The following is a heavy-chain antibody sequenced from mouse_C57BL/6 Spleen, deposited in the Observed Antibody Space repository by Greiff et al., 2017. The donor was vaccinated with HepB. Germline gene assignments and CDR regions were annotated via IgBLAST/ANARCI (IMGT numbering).Heavy chain of an antibody. CDR1: GFTFSSYA. CDR3: ARDGGWDGYYFDY. Sequence: EVMLVESGGGLVKPGGSLKLSCAASGFTFSSYAMSWVRQTPEKRLEWVATISDGGSYTYYPDNVKGRFTISRDNAKNNLYLQMSHLKSEDTAMYYCARDGGWDGYYFDYWGQGTTLTVSS. D-gene: IGHD4-1*01. CDR2: ISDGGSYT. J-gene: IGHJ2*01. V-gene: IGHV5-4*01.